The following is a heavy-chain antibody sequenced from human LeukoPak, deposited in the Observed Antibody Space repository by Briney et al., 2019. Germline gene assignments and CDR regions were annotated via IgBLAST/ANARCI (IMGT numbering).Heavy chain of an antibody. D-gene: IGHD6-19*01. Sequence: GRSLRLSCAASGFTVIRNYMSWVRHAPGEGLGWVSVIYSVVGTYYADPVKGRFPISRDNSKNTLYLQMKSLRAEDTAVYYCARDQYSSGWYPGAFDIWGQGTMVTVSS. V-gene: IGHV3-66*01. J-gene: IGHJ3*02. CDR1: GFTVIRNY. CDR2: IYSVVGT. CDR3: ARDQYSSGWYPGAFDI.